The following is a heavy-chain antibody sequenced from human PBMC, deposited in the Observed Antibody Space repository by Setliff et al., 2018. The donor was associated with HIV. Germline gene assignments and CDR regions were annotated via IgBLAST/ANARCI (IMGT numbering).Heavy chain of an antibody. CDR1: GDFFSSDYY. D-gene: IGHD6-19*01. V-gene: IGHV4-38-2*02. J-gene: IGHJ4*02. CDR3: ASMERGSGFSNRNYFDY. CDR2: IYNSGQT. Sequence: SETLSLTCSVSGDFFSSDYYWGWIRQSPGRGLEWIGCIYNSGQTYYNPSLKSRVTISVDTSKNQFSLKLSSVTAADTAVYYCASMERGSGFSNRNYFDYWGQGTLVTVSS.